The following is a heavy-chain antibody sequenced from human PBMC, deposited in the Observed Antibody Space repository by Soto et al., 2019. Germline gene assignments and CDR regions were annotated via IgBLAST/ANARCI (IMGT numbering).Heavy chain of an antibody. CDR3: ARDIGCGGDCYSAFDY. CDR1: GGTFSSYA. Sequence: QVQLVQSGAEVKKPGSSVKVSCKASGGTFSSYAISWVRQAPGQGLEWMGGIIPIFGTANYAQKFQGRVTITADESTSTASMELSSLRSEDTAVYYCARDIGCGGDCYSAFDYWGQGTLVTVSS. V-gene: IGHV1-69*01. J-gene: IGHJ4*02. CDR2: IIPIFGTA. D-gene: IGHD2-21*02.